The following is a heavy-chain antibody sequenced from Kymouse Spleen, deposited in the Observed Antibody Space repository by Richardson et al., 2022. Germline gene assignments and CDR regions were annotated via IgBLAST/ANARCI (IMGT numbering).Heavy chain of an antibody. Sequence: QLQLQESGPGLVKPSETLSLTCTVSGGSISSSSYYWGWIRQPPGKGLEWIGSIYYSGSTYYNPSLKSRVTISVDTSKNQFSLKLSSVTAADTAVYYCARHLNYDILTGYYDYWGQGTLVTVSS. J-gene: IGHJ4*02. CDR1: GGSISSSSYY. V-gene: IGHV4-39*01. CDR3: ARHLNYDILTGYYDY. D-gene: IGHD3-9*01. CDR2: IYYSGST.